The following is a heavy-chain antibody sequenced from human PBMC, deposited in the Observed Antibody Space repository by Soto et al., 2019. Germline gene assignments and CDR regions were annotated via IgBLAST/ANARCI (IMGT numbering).Heavy chain of an antibody. CDR3: EGRDDPFHV. J-gene: IGHJ3*01. V-gene: IGHV3-33*01. CDR2: IWHDGSQK. CDR1: GFTFSNYG. Sequence: QVQLVESGGGVVQPGTSLRLSCVASGFTFSNYGIHWVRQAPGRGLEWVAVIWHDGSQKYLTDSVRGRFTISRDNSKTTLYLHMNRLRVEDTAVYYCEGRDDPFHVWGRGTMVTVSS.